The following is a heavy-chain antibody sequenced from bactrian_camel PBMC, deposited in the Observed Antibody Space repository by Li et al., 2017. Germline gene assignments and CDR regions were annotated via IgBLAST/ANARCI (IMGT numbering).Heavy chain of an antibody. Sequence: HVQLVESGGGSVQAGGSLRLSCATSGATSTNYRMAWFRQAPGEERDGIASIDADGRTRYADSVKGRFTISRDKAKNTLYLQMNSLKPEDTAMYYCAAGFFSGPVGLDARRYTYWGPGTQVTVS. CDR3: AAGFFSGPVGLDARRYTY. CDR2: IDADGRT. V-gene: IGHV3S55*01. J-gene: IGHJ4*01. CDR1: GATSTNYR. D-gene: IGHD2*01.